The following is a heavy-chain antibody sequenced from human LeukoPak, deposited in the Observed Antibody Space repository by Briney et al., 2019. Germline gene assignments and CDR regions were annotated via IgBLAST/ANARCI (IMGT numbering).Heavy chain of an antibody. V-gene: IGHV3-23*01. CDR2: ISGSGGST. CDR1: GFTFGSYA. CDR3: ARAVAAAGIHNDY. Sequence: GGSLRLSCAASGFTFGSYAMSWVRQAPGKGLEWVSAISGSGGSTYYADSVKGRFTISRDNSKNTLYLQMNSLRAEDTAVYYCARAVAAAGIHNDYWGQGTLVTVSS. J-gene: IGHJ4*02. D-gene: IGHD6-13*01.